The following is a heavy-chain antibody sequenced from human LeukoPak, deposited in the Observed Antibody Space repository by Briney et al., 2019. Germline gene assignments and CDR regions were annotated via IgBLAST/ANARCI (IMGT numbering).Heavy chain of an antibody. Sequence: GGSLRLSCAASGFTFSWYAMSWVRQAPGKGLEWVSAVSGSGTYTYYADSVKGRFSLSRDISKNTLYLQMNSLRAEDTAIYYCAKGIDSSGYYPFDYWGQGTLVTVSS. J-gene: IGHJ4*02. V-gene: IGHV3-23*01. CDR3: AKGIDSSGYYPFDY. CDR2: VSGSGTYT. CDR1: GFTFSWYA. D-gene: IGHD3-22*01.